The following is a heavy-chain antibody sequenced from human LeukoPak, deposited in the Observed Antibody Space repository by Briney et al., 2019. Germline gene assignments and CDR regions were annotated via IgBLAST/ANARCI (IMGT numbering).Heavy chain of an antibody. CDR2: IYPSGGT. D-gene: IGHD1-7*01. V-gene: IGHV4-39*01. Sequence: SETLSLTCTVSGGSISSGYYYWGCIRQPPGKGLEWVGSIYPSGGTYYNPSLKSRITISVDASKNQFSLKLRSVTAADTAVYYCARHGELGDSFDIWGQGTMVTVSS. CDR1: GGSISSGYYY. J-gene: IGHJ3*02. CDR3: ARHGELGDSFDI.